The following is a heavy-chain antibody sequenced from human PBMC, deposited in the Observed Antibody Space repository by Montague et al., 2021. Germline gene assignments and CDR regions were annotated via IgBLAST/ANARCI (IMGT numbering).Heavy chain of an antibody. CDR3: AKDPNKMTAVTTGWDY. J-gene: IGHJ4*02. Sequence: SLRLSCAASGFTFSSYAMTWVRQAPGKGLEWVSAIGTSPGRTYYADSVKGRFTISRDNSKNTLYLQMNSLRAEDTAVYYCAKDPNKMTAVTTGWDYWGQGALVTVSS. D-gene: IGHD4-17*01. V-gene: IGHV3-23*01. CDR1: GFTFSSYA. CDR2: IGTSPGRT.